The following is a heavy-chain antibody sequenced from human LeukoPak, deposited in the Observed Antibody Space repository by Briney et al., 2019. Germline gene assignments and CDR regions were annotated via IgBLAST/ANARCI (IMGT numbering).Heavy chain of an antibody. CDR3: ARWSSSENWFDP. CDR1: GGTFSSHA. J-gene: IGHJ5*02. V-gene: IGHV1-69*05. D-gene: IGHD3-10*01. CDR2: IIPIFGTA. Sequence: SVKVSCKASGGTFSSHAISWVRQAPGQGLEWMGGIIPIFGTANYAQKFQGRVTITTDESTSTAYMELSSLRSEDTAVYYCARWSSSENWFDPWGQGTLVTVSS.